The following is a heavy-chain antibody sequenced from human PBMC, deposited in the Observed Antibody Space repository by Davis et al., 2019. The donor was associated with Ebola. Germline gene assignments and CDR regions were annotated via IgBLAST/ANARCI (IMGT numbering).Heavy chain of an antibody. CDR2: INPGDSDI. Sequence: GESLKISCKGSGYSFTSYWIAWVRQMPGKGLEWMGIINPGDSDIRYSPSFQGQVTISADKSISTAYLQWSSLRASDTAMYYCARRSSGWSNFDYWGRGTLVTVSS. CDR1: GYSFTSYW. V-gene: IGHV5-51*01. D-gene: IGHD6-19*01. CDR3: ARRSSGWSNFDY. J-gene: IGHJ4*02.